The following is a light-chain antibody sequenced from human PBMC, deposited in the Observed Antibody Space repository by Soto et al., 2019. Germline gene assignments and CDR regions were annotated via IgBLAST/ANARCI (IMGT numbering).Light chain of an antibody. CDR3: LQVNSFPRT. CDR2: SAS. J-gene: IGKJ1*01. V-gene: IGKV1-12*01. CDR1: LGIGVS. Sequence: IQMTQSPSSLSASIGDRVTITCRASLGIGVSLAWFQQKPGKAPQYLIHSASILQSGVPSRFSGSGSGTEFILTINSLQPEDVAIYYCLQVNSFPRTFGEGTKVEIK.